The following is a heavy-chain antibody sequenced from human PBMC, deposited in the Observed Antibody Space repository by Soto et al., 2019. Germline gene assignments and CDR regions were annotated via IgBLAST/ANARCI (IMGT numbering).Heavy chain of an antibody. V-gene: IGHV3-13*01. Sequence: EVQLVETGGGLVQAGGSLRLSCAASGFTFSGHGMHWFRQAAGESLEWVSVIGTSGHAFYADSVKGRFTITREDAKNSVYLQMNSLRDGDTAVYYCARGGGFGEQYSDAFDIWGQGTMVTVSS. CDR1: GFTFSGHG. J-gene: IGHJ3*02. CDR3: ARGGGFGEQYSDAFDI. CDR2: IGTSGHA. D-gene: IGHD3-10*01.